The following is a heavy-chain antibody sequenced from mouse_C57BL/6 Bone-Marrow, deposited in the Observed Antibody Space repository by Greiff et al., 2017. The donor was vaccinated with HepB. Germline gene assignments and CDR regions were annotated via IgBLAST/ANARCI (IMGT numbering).Heavy chain of an antibody. CDR1: GYSITRGYY. V-gene: IGHV3-6*01. CDR2: ISYDGSN. CDR3: ARAYGSSHWYFEV. J-gene: IGHJ1*03. Sequence: ESGPGLVKPSQSLSLTCSVPGYSITRGYYWNWIRQFPGNKLEWMGYISYDGSNNYNPSLKNRISITRDTSKNQFFLKLNSVTTEDTATYYCARAYGSSHWYFEVWGTGTTVTVSS. D-gene: IGHD1-1*01.